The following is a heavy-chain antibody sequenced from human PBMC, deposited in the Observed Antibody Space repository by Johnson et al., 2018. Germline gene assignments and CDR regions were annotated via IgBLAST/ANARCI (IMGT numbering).Heavy chain of an antibody. D-gene: IGHD3-10*01. CDR3: AMIYYYAGSALSPYIMDV. CDR1: GFTFRNYG. J-gene: IGHJ6*02. V-gene: IGHV3-33*02. Sequence: VQLVESGGGVVQPGRSLRLSCAASGFTFRNYGMFWVRQAPGKGLEWVAVIWHDGSHKFYADSARGRFTISRDNARDTVFLQMNSLRAEDTAIYYCAMIYYYAGSALSPYIMDVWGQGTTVTVSS. CDR2: IWHDGSHK.